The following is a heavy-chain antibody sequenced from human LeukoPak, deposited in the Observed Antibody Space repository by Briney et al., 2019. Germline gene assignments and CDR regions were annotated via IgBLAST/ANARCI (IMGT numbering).Heavy chain of an antibody. CDR2: FRFFDETT. J-gene: IGHJ4*02. V-gene: IGHV3-23*01. CDR3: ARLPSWRQVHSDN. D-gene: IGHD6-13*01. Sequence: PGGSLRLSCAVSGFTLTNYAMSWVRQAPGKGLEWVSAFRFFDETTYYADSVKGRFTISRDNSRNTLYLQMNSLRVEDKAVYYCARLPSWRQVHSDNWGQGTLVTVSS. CDR1: GFTLTNYA.